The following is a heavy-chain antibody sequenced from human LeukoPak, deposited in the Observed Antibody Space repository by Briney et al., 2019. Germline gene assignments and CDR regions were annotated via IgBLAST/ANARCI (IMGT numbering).Heavy chain of an antibody. CDR3: AKVAAAGTLYFQH. CDR1: GGSISSGGYS. Sequence: SETLSLTCAVSGGSISSGGYSWSWIRQPPGKGLEWIGYIYHSGSTYYDPSLKSRVTISVDRSKNQFSLKLSSVTAADTAVHYCAKVAAAGTLYFQHWGQGTLVTVSS. CDR2: IYHSGST. V-gene: IGHV4-30-2*01. J-gene: IGHJ1*01. D-gene: IGHD6-13*01.